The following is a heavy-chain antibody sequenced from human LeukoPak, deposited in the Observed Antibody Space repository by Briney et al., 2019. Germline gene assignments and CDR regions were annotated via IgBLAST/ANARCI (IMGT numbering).Heavy chain of an antibody. V-gene: IGHV1-8*01. CDR1: GYTFTSYD. J-gene: IGHJ4*02. CDR2: MSPNSGNT. Sequence: GASVKVSCKASGYTFTSYDMNWVRQTTGQGLEWLGWMSPNSGNTDFAQKFQGRVTMTRNTSISTAYMELSSLRSEDTAVYYCARGNYDGYYFDYWGQGTLVTVSS. D-gene: IGHD4-23*01. CDR3: ARGNYDGYYFDY.